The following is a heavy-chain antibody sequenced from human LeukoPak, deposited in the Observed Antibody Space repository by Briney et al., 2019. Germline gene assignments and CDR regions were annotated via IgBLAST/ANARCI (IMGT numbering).Heavy chain of an antibody. Sequence: ASVKVSCKASGYTFTGYYMHWVRQAPGQGLEWMGWINPNSGGTNYAQKFQGRVTVTRDTSISTAYMELSRLRSDDTAVYYCARDRLSTTGIRPNFDYWGQGTLVTVSS. V-gene: IGHV1-2*02. CDR2: INPNSGGT. J-gene: IGHJ4*02. CDR1: GYTFTGYY. D-gene: IGHD2/OR15-2a*01. CDR3: ARDRLSTTGIRPNFDY.